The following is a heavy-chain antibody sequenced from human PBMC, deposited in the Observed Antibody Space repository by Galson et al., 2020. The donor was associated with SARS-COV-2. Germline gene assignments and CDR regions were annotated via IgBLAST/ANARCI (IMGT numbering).Heavy chain of an antibody. J-gene: IGHJ5*02. CDR1: GYTLTELS. Sequence: ASVKVSCKVSGYTLTELSMHWVRQAPGKGLEWMGGFDPEDGETIYAQKFQGRVTMTEDTSTDTAYMELSSLRSEDTAVYYCATVGTMVRGAPHWFDPWGQGNLVTVSS. CDR2: FDPEDGET. V-gene: IGHV1-24*01. CDR3: ATVGTMVRGAPHWFDP. D-gene: IGHD3-10*01.